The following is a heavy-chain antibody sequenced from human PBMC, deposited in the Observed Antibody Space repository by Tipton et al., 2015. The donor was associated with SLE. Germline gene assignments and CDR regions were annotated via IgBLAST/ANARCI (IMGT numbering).Heavy chain of an antibody. J-gene: IGHJ6*02. CDR2: IHYDVTNK. CDR3: AKGREYYYYESGGPMDV. CDR1: GFSFSSYA. V-gene: IGHV3-30*02. D-gene: IGHD3-22*01. Sequence: SLRLSCAASGFSFSSYAMHWVRQAPGKGLEWVAFIHYDVTNKYYADSVKGRFTISRDNSKNTLFLQMNSLRPEDTAVYYCAKGREYYYYESGGPMDVWGQGTTVTVSS.